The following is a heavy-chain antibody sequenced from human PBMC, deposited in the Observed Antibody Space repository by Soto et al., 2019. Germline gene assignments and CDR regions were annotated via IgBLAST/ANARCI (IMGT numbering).Heavy chain of an antibody. CDR1: GGVVSSGSYY. V-gene: IGHV4-34*01. CDR3: ARVERGTATTVVDAFDI. Sequence: QVQLQQWGAGLLKPSETLSLTCAVCGGVVSSGSYYWSWIRQPPGKGPEWIGEMSHSGGTHFYPSHKTRATISVDTSNNQFSLKMSSVTAAATALYYCARVERGTATTVVDAFDIWGPGTMVTVSS. J-gene: IGHJ3*02. D-gene: IGHD1-1*01. CDR2: MSHSGGT.